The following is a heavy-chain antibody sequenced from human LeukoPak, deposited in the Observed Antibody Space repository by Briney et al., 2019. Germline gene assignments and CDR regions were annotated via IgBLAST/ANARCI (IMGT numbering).Heavy chain of an antibody. Sequence: SVKVSCKASGDTFNNYAISWVRQAPGQGLQWMGGITPLFDTTKYAQKFQGRVTITADKSTSTAYMDLRSLRSEDTAVYYCARAVDGFALIRGARDFYYYMDVWGKGTTVTVSS. CDR2: ITPLFDTT. J-gene: IGHJ6*03. D-gene: IGHD3-10*01. CDR1: GDTFNNYA. V-gene: IGHV1-69*06. CDR3: ARAVDGFALIRGARDFYYYMDV.